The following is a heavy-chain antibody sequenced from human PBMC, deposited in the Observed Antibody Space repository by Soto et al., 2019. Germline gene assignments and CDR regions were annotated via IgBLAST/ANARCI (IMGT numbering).Heavy chain of an antibody. Sequence: GGSLRLSCAASGFTFSSYAMSWVRQAPGKGLEWVSAISGSGGSTYYADSVKGRFTISRDNSKNTLYLQMNSLRAEDTAVYYCAKPPRRIAARPGYFDYWGQGALVTVSS. CDR2: ISGSGGST. D-gene: IGHD6-6*01. V-gene: IGHV3-23*01. J-gene: IGHJ4*02. CDR3: AKPPRRIAARPGYFDY. CDR1: GFTFSSYA.